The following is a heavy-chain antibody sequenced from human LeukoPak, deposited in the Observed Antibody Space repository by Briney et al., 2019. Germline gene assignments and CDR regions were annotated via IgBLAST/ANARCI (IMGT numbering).Heavy chain of an antibody. CDR1: GGSISSSSYY. Sequence: SETLSLTCTVSGGSISSSSYYWGWIRQPPWKGLEWIRSIYYSGSTYYNPSLKSRVTISVDTSKNQFSLKLSSVTDADTAVYYCARLLDYGGNSVAFDIWGQGTMVTVSS. V-gene: IGHV4-39*01. J-gene: IGHJ3*02. CDR3: ARLLDYGGNSVAFDI. D-gene: IGHD4-23*01. CDR2: IYYSGST.